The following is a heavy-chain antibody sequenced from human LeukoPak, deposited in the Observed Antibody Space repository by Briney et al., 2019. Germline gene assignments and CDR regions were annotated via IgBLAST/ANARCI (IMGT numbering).Heavy chain of an antibody. D-gene: IGHD4-17*01. J-gene: IGHJ5*02. Sequence: SVKVSCKSSGGTFSSYAISWVRQAPGQGLEWMGRIIPILGIANYAQKFQGRVTITADKSTSTAYMELSSLRSEDTAVYYCARDFYGDNWFDPWGQGTLVTVSS. CDR1: GGTFSSYA. CDR3: ARDFYGDNWFDP. CDR2: IIPILGIA. V-gene: IGHV1-69*04.